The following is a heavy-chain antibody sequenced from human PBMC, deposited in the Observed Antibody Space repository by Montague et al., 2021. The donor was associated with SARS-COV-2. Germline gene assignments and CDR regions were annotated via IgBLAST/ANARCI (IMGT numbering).Heavy chain of an antibody. CDR3: ARDIVAPYYFDY. D-gene: IGHD5-12*01. Sequence: SLRLSCAASGFTFSSYWMHWVRQAPGKGLVWVSRINSDGSSTSYADPVKGRFTISRDNAKNTLYLQMNSLRAEDTAVYYCARDIVAPYYFDYWGQGTLVTVSS. CDR2: INSDGSST. CDR1: GFTFSSYW. J-gene: IGHJ4*02. V-gene: IGHV3-74*01.